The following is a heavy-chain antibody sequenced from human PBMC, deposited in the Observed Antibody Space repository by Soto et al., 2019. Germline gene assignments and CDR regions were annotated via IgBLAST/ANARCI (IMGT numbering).Heavy chain of an antibody. J-gene: IGHJ6*02. CDR3: ARTVVVVPAAFYGMDV. D-gene: IGHD2-2*01. V-gene: IGHV4-31*03. CDR1: GGSISSGGYY. CDR2: IYYSGST. Sequence: QVQLQESGPGLVKPSQTLSLTCTVSGGSISSGGYYWSWIRQHPGKGLEWIGYIYYSGSTYYNPSLKSRVTRPVDTSKNQFSLKLSSVTAADTAVYYCARTVVVVPAAFYGMDVWGQGTTVTVS.